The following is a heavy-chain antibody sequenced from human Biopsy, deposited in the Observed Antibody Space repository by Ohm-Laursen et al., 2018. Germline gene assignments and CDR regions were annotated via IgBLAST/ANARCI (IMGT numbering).Heavy chain of an antibody. J-gene: IGHJ4*02. D-gene: IGHD3-3*01. Sequence: ALVKVSCKASGGPSSNYAFSWVRQAPGQGLEWVGRIVPVLGHLNYAQRFQGRVSITADKSTSYVFMELSRLTSGGTAVYYCAADADGYYTEFDYWGPGTLVTVSS. CDR3: AADADGYYTEFDY. V-gene: IGHV1-69*04. CDR2: IVPVLGHL. CDR1: GGPSSNYA.